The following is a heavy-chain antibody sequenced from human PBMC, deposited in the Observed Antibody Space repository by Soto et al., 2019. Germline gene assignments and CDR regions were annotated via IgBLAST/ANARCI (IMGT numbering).Heavy chain of an antibody. CDR3: AKDKFMAPEPGSTSEEGFFDS. CDR2: ISWNSGSI. V-gene: IGHV3-9*01. Sequence: EVQLVESGGGLVQPGMSLRLSCASSGFTFDDYVLHWVRQAPGKGLEWVSGISWNSGSIAYADSVKGRFTISRDNAKNSLYLQMNSLRTEDTALYYCAKDKFMAPEPGSTSEEGFFDSWGQGTVVTVSS. CDR1: GFTFDDYV. J-gene: IGHJ4*02. D-gene: IGHD2-2*01.